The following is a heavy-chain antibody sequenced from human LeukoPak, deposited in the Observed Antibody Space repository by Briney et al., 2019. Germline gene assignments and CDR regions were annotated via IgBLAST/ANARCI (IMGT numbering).Heavy chain of an antibody. J-gene: IGHJ4*02. CDR2: TYYRSKWKS. V-gene: IGHV6-1*01. CDR1: GDSVSSNTAA. CDR3: ARLVGNSPDY. D-gene: IGHD2/OR15-2a*01. Sequence: SQTLSLTCAISGDSVSSNTAAWNWIRQSPSRGLEWLGRTYYRSKWKSDYAVSLRGRINISPGTSKNQFSLQLNSVSPEDTAVYYCARLVGNSPDYWGQGALVTVSS.